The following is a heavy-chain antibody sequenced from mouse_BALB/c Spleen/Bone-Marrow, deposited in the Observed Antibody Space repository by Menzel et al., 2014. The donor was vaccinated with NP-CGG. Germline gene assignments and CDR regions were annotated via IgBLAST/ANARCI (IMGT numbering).Heavy chain of an antibody. CDR3: AIVLCDNDGAMAMYL. D-gene: IGHD2-4*01. J-gene: IGHJ4*01. V-gene: IGHV1-54*01. Sequence: QVQLQQSGAELVRPGTSVKVSCKASGYAFTNYLIEWVKQRPGQGLEWIGLIFPGSGGTNYNEKFKGKATLTADKSSSSVYMQRSSVTPDASVFGFCAIVLCDNDGAMAMYLWRQGTSLTVSS. CDR1: GYAFTNYL. CDR2: IFPGSGGT.